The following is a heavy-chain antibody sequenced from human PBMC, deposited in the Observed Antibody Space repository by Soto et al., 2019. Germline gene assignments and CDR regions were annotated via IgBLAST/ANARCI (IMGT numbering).Heavy chain of an antibody. J-gene: IGHJ4*02. V-gene: IGHV1-18*01. CDR2: ISAYNGNT. CDR1: GYTFTSYG. CDR3: ARSPLVVVVAAIDY. Sequence: ASVKVSCKASGYTFTSYGISWVRQAPGQGLEWMGWISAYNGNTNYAQKLQGRVTMTTDTSTSTAYMELRSLRSDDTAVYYCARSPLVVVVAAIDYWGQGTPVTVSS. D-gene: IGHD2-15*01.